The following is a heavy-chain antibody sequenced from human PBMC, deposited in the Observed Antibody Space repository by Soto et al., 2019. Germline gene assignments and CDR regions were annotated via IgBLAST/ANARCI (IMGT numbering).Heavy chain of an antibody. D-gene: IGHD3-16*02. Sequence: PGGSLRLSCAASGFTFSSYSMNWVRQAPGKGLEWVSYISSSSSTIYYADSVKGRFTISRDNAKNSLYLQMNSLRAEDTAVYYCARDFYDYVWGSYRHFDYWGQGTLVTVSS. V-gene: IGHV3-48*01. J-gene: IGHJ4*02. CDR2: ISSSSSTI. CDR3: ARDFYDYVWGSYRHFDY. CDR1: GFTFSSYS.